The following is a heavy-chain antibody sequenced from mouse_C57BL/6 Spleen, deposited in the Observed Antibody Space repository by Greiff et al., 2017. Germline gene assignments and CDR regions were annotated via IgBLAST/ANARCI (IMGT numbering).Heavy chain of an antibody. CDR2: IHPSASDT. CDR1: GYTFTSYW. D-gene: IGHD4-1*01. V-gene: IGHV1-74*01. Sequence: QVQLQQPGAELVKPGASVKVSCKASGYTFTSYWMHWVKQRPGQGLEWIGRIHPSASDTNYNQTFKGKATLTVDKSSSTAYMQLSSLTSEDSAVYYCASPPNWEGYFDVWGTGTTVTVSS. J-gene: IGHJ1*03. CDR3: ASPPNWEGYFDV.